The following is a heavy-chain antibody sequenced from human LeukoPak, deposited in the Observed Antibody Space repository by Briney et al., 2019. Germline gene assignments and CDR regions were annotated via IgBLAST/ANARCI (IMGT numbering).Heavy chain of an antibody. D-gene: IGHD1-26*01. V-gene: IGHV3-7*01. J-gene: IGHJ6*03. CDR3: ARGGGGSYYYYYMDV. Sequence: GGSLRLSCAASGFTFSIYWMSWVRQAPGKGLEWVANIKQDGSEKYYVDSVKGRFTISRDNAKNSLYLQMNSLRAEDTAVYYCARGGGGSYYYYYMDVWGKGTTVTVSS. CDR1: GFTFSIYW. CDR2: IKQDGSEK.